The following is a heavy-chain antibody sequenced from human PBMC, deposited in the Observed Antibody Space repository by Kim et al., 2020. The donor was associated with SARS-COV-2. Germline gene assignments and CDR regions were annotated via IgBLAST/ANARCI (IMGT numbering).Heavy chain of an antibody. CDR1: GFTFSSYS. D-gene: IGHD6-19*01. V-gene: IGHV3-21*01. CDR3: ARGDSSGWIDY. J-gene: IGHJ4*02. CDR2: ISSSSSYI. Sequence: GGSLRLSCAASGFTFSSYSMNWVRQAPGKGLEWVSSISSSSSYIYYADSVKGRFTISRDNAKNSLYLQMNSLRAEDTAVYYCARGDSSGWIDYWGQGTLVTVSS.